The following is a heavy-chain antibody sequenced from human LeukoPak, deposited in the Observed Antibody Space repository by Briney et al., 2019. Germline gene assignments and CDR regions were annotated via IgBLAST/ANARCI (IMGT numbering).Heavy chain of an antibody. V-gene: IGHV1-2*02. CDR2: INPNSGGT. CDR1: GYTLTELS. CDR3: ARDRREYFDY. Sequence: ASVKVSCKVSGYTLTELSMHWVRQAPGQGLEWMGWINPNSGGTKYAQKFQGRVTLTRDTSISTAHMELSRLRSDDTAVYYCARDRREYFDYWGQGTLVTVSS. J-gene: IGHJ4*02.